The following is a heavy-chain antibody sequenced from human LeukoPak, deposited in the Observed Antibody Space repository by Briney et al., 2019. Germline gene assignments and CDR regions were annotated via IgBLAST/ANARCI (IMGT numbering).Heavy chain of an antibody. J-gene: IGHJ4*02. CDR3: ARLAAAYDY. Sequence: SETLSLTCSVSGGSISSYYWSWIRQPPGKGLEWIGYIHYSGTTSYNPSLKSRVTISVDTSKNQFSLKLSSVTAADTAVYYCARLAAAYDYWGQGTLVTVSS. D-gene: IGHD6-13*01. V-gene: IGHV4-59*01. CDR2: IHYSGTT. CDR1: GGSISSYY.